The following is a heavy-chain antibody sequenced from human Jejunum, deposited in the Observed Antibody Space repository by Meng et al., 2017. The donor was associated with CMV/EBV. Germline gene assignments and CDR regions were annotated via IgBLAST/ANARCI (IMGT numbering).Heavy chain of an antibody. V-gene: IGHV3-30*02. CDR2: TRYDGQNK. CDR1: G. D-gene: IGHD2-2*01. Sequence: GMHWVRQAPGKGLEWVAFTRYDGQNKYYLDSVKGRFTISKDNSKNTLYLQMNSLRPEDTAVYYCAREGYCSSTSCQSYYYYGMDVWGQGTTVTVSS. J-gene: IGHJ6*02. CDR3: AREGYCSSTSCQSYYYYGMDV.